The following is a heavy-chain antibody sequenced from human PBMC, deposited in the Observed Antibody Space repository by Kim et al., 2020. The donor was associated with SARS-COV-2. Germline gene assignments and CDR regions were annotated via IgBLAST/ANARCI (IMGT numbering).Heavy chain of an antibody. CDR3: GRGFRADGYISY. Sequence: GGSLRLSCAAPRVTLSSLALHWVRQAPGEGLEWVAAVSHDGSNEYYAESVVGRFTISRDNSKNTLYLQMDSLRLQDTGVYFCGRGFRADGYISYWGLGTLVTVSS. CDR2: VSHDGSNE. D-gene: IGHD1-1*01. V-gene: IGHV3-30-3*01. J-gene: IGHJ4*02. CDR1: RVTLSSLA.